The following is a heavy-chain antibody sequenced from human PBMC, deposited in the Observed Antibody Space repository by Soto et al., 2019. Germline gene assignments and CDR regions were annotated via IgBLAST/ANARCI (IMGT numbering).Heavy chain of an antibody. Sequence: PSETLSLTCAVSGYSIRSGYFWGWIRQPPGKGLEWIGSMYHSGITYYNLSLKIRVTISVDTSKNQLSLKLSSETAADTAVYYCARSMYSTSAQLYYGMDVWGQGTTVTVSS. CDR3: ARSMYSTSAQLYYGMDV. V-gene: IGHV4-38-2*01. CDR1: GYSIRSGYF. D-gene: IGHD6-6*01. J-gene: IGHJ6*02. CDR2: MYHSGIT.